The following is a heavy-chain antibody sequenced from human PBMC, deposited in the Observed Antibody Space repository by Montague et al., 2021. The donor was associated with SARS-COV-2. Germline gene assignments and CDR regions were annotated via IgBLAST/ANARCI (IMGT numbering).Heavy chain of an antibody. J-gene: IGHJ4*02. CDR1: GFSVSDSY. Sequence: SLRLSCAASGFSVSDSYMSWVRQAPGKGPEWVSLIKAGNTYYTDAVKVRFTMSRDNSKNTLSLQMNRLRDEDTAVSYCARGLQQRSNFDYWVQGTLVTGSS. CDR3: ARGLQQRSNFDY. V-gene: IGHV3-53*01. CDR2: IKAGNT. D-gene: IGHD6-25*01.